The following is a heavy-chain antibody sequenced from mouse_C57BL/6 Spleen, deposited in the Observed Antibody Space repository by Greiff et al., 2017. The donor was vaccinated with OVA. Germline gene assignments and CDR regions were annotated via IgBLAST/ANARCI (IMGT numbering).Heavy chain of an antibody. V-gene: IGHV1-26*01. CDR3: AGYYGNYEGY. Sequence: EVQLQQSGPELVKPGASVKISCKASGYTFTDYYMNWVKQSHGKSLEWIGDINPNNGGTSYNQKFKGKATLTVDKSSSTAYMELRSLTSEDSAVYYCAGYYGNYEGYWGQGTTLTVSS. CDR2: INPNNGGT. CDR1: GYTFTDYY. D-gene: IGHD2-1*01. J-gene: IGHJ2*01.